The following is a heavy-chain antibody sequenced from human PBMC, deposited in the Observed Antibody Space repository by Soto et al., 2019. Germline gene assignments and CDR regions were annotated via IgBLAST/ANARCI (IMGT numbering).Heavy chain of an antibody. CDR1: GGSISSGGYS. CDR3: ARDHLGAYHAFDI. V-gene: IGHV4-30-2*01. J-gene: IGHJ3*02. Sequence: QLQLQESGSGLVKPSQTLSLTCAVSGGSISSGGYSWSWIRQPPGKGLEWIGYIYHSGSTYYNPSLKSRVTISVDRSKNQFSLKLSSVTAAYTAVYYCARDHLGAYHAFDIWGQGTMVTVSS. CDR2: IYHSGST. D-gene: IGHD7-27*01.